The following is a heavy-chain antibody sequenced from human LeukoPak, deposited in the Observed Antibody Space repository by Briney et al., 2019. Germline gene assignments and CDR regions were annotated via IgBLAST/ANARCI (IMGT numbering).Heavy chain of an antibody. CDR1: GGSISSYY. CDR3: ARAGLGGYYGSGSYAYFDY. V-gene: IGHV4-59*01. Sequence: SETLSLTCTVSGGSISSYYWSWIRQPPGKGLEWIGYIYYSGSTNYNPSLKSRVTISVDTSKNQFSLKLSSVTAADTAVYYCARAGLGGYYGSGSYAYFDYWGQGTLVTVSS. CDR2: IYYSGST. D-gene: IGHD3-10*01. J-gene: IGHJ4*02.